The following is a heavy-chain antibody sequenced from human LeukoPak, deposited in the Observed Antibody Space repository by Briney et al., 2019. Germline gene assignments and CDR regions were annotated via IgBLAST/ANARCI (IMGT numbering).Heavy chain of an antibody. J-gene: IGHJ4*02. CDR2: ISSSGSTI. CDR3: AKASGRWFGELPDY. Sequence: GGSLRLSCAASGFTFSDYYMSWIRQAPGKGLEWVSYISSSGSTIYYADSVKGRFTISRDNAKNSLHLQMNSLRAEDMALYYCAKASGRWFGELPDYWGQGTLVTVSS. D-gene: IGHD3-10*01. CDR1: GFTFSDYY. V-gene: IGHV3-11*01.